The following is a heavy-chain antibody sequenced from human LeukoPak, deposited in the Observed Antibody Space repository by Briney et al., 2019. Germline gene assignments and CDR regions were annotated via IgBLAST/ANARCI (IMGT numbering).Heavy chain of an antibody. V-gene: IGHV3-30*02. CDR1: GFTFSSYG. J-gene: IGHJ6*03. CDR2: IRYDGSNK. Sequence: GGSLRLSCAASGFTFSSYGMHWVRQAPGKGLEWVAFIRYDGSNKYYADSVKGRFTISRDNSKNTLYLQMNSLRAEDTAVYYCAKRFRGYSGYGRYYYYMDVWGKGTTVTISS. D-gene: IGHD5-12*01. CDR3: AKRFRGYSGYGRYYYYMDV.